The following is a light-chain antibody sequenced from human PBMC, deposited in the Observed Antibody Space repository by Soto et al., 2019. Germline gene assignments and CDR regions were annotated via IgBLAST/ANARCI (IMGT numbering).Light chain of an antibody. CDR2: EGS. J-gene: IGLJ2*01. CDR1: SSDVGSYNL. CDR3: CSYAGSSTYVV. Sequence: QSALTQPASVSGSPGQSITISCTGTSSDVGSYNLVSWYQQHPGKAPKLMIYEGSKRPSGVSNRFSGSKSGNTASLTISGLQAEDEAEYYGCSYAGSSTYVVFGGGTKLTVL. V-gene: IGLV2-23*01.